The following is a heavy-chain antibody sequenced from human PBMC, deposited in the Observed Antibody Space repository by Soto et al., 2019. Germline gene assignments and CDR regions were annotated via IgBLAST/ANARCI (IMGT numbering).Heavy chain of an antibody. Sequence: LLLQSGAELKKPGASVKISCKASGYSFSTYDISWLRQAPGQGPEWMGRISPKNGNTNYAQNFQDRVTMTAHTSSSTAYIELRGLRSDDTAKYYCATSYDSGFDPWGQGTLVTVSS. CDR2: ISPKNGNT. CDR1: GYSFSTYD. V-gene: IGHV1-18*04. J-gene: IGHJ5*02. CDR3: ATSYDSGFDP. D-gene: IGHD3-3*01.